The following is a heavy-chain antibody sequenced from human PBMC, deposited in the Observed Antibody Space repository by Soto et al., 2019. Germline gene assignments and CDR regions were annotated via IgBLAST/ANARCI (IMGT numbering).Heavy chain of an antibody. CDR1: GFTFHDYA. CDR2: ISWDGGGT. CDR3: ANEAARIYLYYAMDV. D-gene: IGHD6-13*01. Sequence: EVQLVESGGLVVQPGGSLRLSCAASGFTFHDYAMHWVRQAPGKGLEWVSLISWDGGGTYYADSVKGRFTISRDNSKNSLYLQMDYLRVEDTALYYCANEAARIYLYYAMDVWGQGTTVTVSS. V-gene: IGHV3-43D*04. J-gene: IGHJ6*02.